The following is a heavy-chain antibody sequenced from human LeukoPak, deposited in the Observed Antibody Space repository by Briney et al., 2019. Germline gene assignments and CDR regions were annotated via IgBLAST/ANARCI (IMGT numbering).Heavy chain of an antibody. CDR3: AREKGMHGDYSFDY. CDR1: GGTLSSYA. V-gene: IGHV1-69*01. CDR2: IIPIFGTA. J-gene: IGHJ4*02. Sequence: SVKVSCKASGGTLSSYAISWVRQAPGQGLEWMGGIIPIFGTANYAQKFQGRVTITADESTSTAYMELSSLRSEDTAVYYCAREKGMHGDYSFDYWGQGTLVTVSS. D-gene: IGHD4-17*01.